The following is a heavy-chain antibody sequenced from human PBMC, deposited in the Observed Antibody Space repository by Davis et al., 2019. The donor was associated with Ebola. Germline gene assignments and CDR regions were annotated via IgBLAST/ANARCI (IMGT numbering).Heavy chain of an antibody. Sequence: SETLSLTCAVYDGSFSGYYWSWIRQPPGKGLEWIGEINHSGSTNYNPSLKSRVTISVDTSKNQFSLKLSSVTAADTAVYYCARKGFGSSADYWGQGILVTVSS. V-gene: IGHV4-34*01. CDR2: INHSGST. CDR1: DGSFSGYY. D-gene: IGHD6-6*01. CDR3: ARKGFGSSADY. J-gene: IGHJ4*02.